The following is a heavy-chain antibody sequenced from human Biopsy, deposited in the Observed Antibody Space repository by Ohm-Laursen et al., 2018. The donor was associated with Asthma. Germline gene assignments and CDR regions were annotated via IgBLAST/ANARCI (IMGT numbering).Heavy chain of an antibody. D-gene: IGHD2-21*02. J-gene: IGHJ4*02. V-gene: IGHV4-59*01. Sequence: LSLTCTVSGGSINNFYWSWIRQPPGKGLESIGHVYYSESTNYNPSLKSRVTISIDASKNQFSLKLTSVTAADTAVYYCARGVDRVTGLLDHFDSWGQGTLVTVSS. CDR2: VYYSEST. CDR1: GGSINNFY. CDR3: ARGVDRVTGLLDHFDS.